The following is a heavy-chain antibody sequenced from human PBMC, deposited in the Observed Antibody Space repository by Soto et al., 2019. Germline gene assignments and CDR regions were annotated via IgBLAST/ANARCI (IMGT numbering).Heavy chain of an antibody. Sequence: WGSLRLSCAASGFTFRLFTMHWVRQAPGKGLEWVSVISSDGSSQSYADSVKGRFTISTDKSQTTLYLQMNSLRSEDTAVYFCARDPYDGSAYYTQYLDYWGQGTLVTVS. V-gene: IGHV3-30*01. CDR1: GFTFRLFT. J-gene: IGHJ4*02. CDR2: ISSDGSSQ. D-gene: IGHD3-22*01. CDR3: ARDPYDGSAYYTQYLDY.